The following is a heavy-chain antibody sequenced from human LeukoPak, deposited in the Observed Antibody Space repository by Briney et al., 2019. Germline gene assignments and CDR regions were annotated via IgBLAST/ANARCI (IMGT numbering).Heavy chain of an antibody. J-gene: IGHJ4*02. CDR3: ARDGRGYFDY. CDR2: ISYDGSDK. CDR1: GFTFSSYG. V-gene: IGHV3-30*03. Sequence: GRSLRLSCAASGFTFSSYGMHWVRQAPGKGLEWVAVISYDGSDKYYADSVKGRFTISRDNSKNTLYLQMNSLRAEDTAVYYCARDGRGYFDYWGQGTLVTVSS. D-gene: IGHD3-10*01.